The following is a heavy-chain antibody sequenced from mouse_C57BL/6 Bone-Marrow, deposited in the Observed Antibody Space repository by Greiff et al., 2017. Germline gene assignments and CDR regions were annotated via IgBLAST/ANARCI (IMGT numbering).Heavy chain of an antibody. CDR3: ARQDGNYEFAY. Sequence: EVMLVESGGDLVKPGGSLKLSCAASGFTFSSYGMSWVRQTPDKRLEWVATISSGGSYTYYPDSVKGRFTISRDNAKNTLYLQMSSLKSEDTAMYYCARQDGNYEFAYWGQGTLVTVSA. CDR1: GFTFSSYG. J-gene: IGHJ3*01. V-gene: IGHV5-6*01. CDR2: ISSGGSYT. D-gene: IGHD2-1*01.